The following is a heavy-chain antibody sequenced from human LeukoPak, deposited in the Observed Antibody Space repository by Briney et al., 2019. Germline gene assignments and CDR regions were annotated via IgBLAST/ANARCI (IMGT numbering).Heavy chain of an antibody. Sequence: SQTLSLTCAISGDSFSSSNAAWDWIRQSPSRGLEWLGRTFYRSKWYNDYAVSVKSRISINPDTSKNQFSLHLNSVTPEDTAVYYCARARGYFDLWGRGTLVTVSS. V-gene: IGHV6-1*01. CDR3: ARARGYFDL. J-gene: IGHJ2*01. CDR1: GDSFSSSNAA. CDR2: TFYRSKWYN.